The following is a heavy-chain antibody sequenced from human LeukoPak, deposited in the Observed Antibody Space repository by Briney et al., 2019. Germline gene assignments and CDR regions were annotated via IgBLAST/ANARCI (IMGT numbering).Heavy chain of an antibody. V-gene: IGHV3-30-3*01. D-gene: IGHD3-3*01. J-gene: IGHJ5*02. Sequence: GRSLRLSCAASGFTFSSYAMHWVRQAPGKGLEWVAVISYDGSNKYYADSVKGRFTISRDNAKNTLYLQMNSLRAEDTAVYYCARARRLSWFDPWGQGTLVTVSS. CDR2: ISYDGSNK. CDR3: ARARRLSWFDP. CDR1: GFTFSSYA.